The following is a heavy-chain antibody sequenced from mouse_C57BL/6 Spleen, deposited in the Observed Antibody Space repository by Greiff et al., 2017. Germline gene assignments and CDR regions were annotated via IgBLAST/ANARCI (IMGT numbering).Heavy chain of an antibody. CDR1: GYTFTSYD. V-gene: IGHV1-85*01. J-gene: IGHJ4*01. CDR2: IYPRDGST. CDR3: ARSGYGTYYAMDY. Sequence: QVQLQQSGPELVKPGASVKLSCKASGYTFTSYDLNWVKQRPGQGLEWIGWIYPRDGSTKYNETFKGKATLTVDTSSSTAYMELHSLTSEDSAVYFCARSGYGTYYAMDYWGQGTSGTVSS. D-gene: IGHD3-1*01.